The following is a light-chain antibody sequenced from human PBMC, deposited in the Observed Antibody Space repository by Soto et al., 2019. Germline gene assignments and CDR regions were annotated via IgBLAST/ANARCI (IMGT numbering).Light chain of an antibody. CDR2: TAS. J-gene: IGKJ2*01. CDR3: LQDYNYPYT. V-gene: IGKV1-6*01. Sequence: AVQMTQSPSSLSASVGDRVTITCRASQGIRNDLDWYQHKPGKATKLLIYTASSLQSGVPSRFSGSGSGTDFTLTISSLQPEDFATYYCLQDYNYPYTFGQGTKLEIK. CDR1: QGIRND.